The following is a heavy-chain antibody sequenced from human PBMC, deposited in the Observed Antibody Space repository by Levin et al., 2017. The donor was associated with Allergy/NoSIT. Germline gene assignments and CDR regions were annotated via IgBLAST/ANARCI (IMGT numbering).Heavy chain of an antibody. CDR2: IHPGDSET. CDR1: GYNFTNYW. CDR3: ASSGDDCGGDCVFNYYGMNV. D-gene: IGHD2-21*02. V-gene: IGHV5-51*01. J-gene: IGHJ6*02. Sequence: KVSCKASGYNFTNYWVAWVRQMPGRGLEWMGIIHPGDSETTYSPSFQGQVTISSDKSINTAYLQWTSLSASETAMYYCASSGDDCGGDCVFNYYGMNVWGQGTTVTVSS.